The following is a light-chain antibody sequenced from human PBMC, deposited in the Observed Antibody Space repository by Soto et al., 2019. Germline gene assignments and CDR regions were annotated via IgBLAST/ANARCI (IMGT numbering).Light chain of an antibody. J-gene: IGKJ5*01. CDR1: QGISSA. Sequence: AIQLTQSPSSLSASVGDRVTITCRASQGISSALAWYQQKPGKAPKLLIYDASSLESGVPSRFSGSGSGTDFTLTISSLQPEDFATYYCQQFNNYPHPTITFGQGTRLEIK. CDR2: DAS. V-gene: IGKV1D-13*01. CDR3: QQFNNYPHPTIT.